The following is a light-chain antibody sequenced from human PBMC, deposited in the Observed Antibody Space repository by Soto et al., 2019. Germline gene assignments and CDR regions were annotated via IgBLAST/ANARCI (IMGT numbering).Light chain of an antibody. V-gene: IGKV3-15*01. CDR3: QQYNTWPPRYT. Sequence: EIVMTQSPATLSVSPGGRATLSCRASQSVCSYLAWYQQRPGQPPRLLFYGASTRATGIPARFSGSGSGTEFSLTISSLQSEDFAVYYCQQYNTWPPRYTFGQGTKLEIK. CDR1: QSVCSY. J-gene: IGKJ2*01. CDR2: GAS.